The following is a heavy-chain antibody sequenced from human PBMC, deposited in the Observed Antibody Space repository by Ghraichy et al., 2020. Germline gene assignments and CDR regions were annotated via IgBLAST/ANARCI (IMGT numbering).Heavy chain of an antibody. D-gene: IGHD3-9*01. CDR2: IIPIFGTA. CDR3: ASRHYDILTGYSNYYYYGMDV. J-gene: IGHJ6*02. Sequence: SVKVSCKASGGTFSSYAISWVRQAPGQGLEWMGGIIPIFGTANYAQKFQGRVTITADESTSTAYMELSSLRSEDTSVYYCASRHYDILTGYSNYYYYGMDVWGQGTTVTVSS. CDR1: GGTFSSYA. V-gene: IGHV1-69*13.